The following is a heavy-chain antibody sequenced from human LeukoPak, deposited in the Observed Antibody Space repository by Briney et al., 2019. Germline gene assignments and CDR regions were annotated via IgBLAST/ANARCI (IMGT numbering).Heavy chain of an antibody. J-gene: IGHJ4*02. CDR2: ISDRGGGT. Sequence: GGSLRLSCAVSGITLSNYGMSWVRQAPGKGLKWVAGISDRGGGTNCADSVKGRFTISRDNSKNTLYLQMNSLRAEDTAVYFCAKRGVVIRAVIIVGFHKEAYYFDYWGQGALVTVSS. V-gene: IGHV3-23*01. D-gene: IGHD3-10*01. CDR1: GITLSNYG. CDR3: AKRGVVIRAVIIVGFHKEAYYFDY.